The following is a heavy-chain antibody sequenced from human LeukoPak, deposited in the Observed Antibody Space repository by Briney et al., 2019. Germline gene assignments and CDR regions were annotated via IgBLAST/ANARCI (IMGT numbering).Heavy chain of an antibody. D-gene: IGHD7-27*01. J-gene: IGHJ4*02. V-gene: IGHV3-21*01. CDR1: GFTFSSYS. CDR3: AKDLIWGIRSFDY. Sequence: TGGSLRLSCAASGFTFSSYSMNWVRQAPGKGLEWVSSISSSSSYIYYADSVKGRFTISRDNAKNSLYLQMNSLRAEDTAVYYCAKDLIWGIRSFDYWGQGTLVTVSS. CDR2: ISSSSSYI.